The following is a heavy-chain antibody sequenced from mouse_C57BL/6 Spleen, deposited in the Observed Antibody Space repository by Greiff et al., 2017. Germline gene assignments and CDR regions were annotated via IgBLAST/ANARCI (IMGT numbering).Heavy chain of an antibody. V-gene: IGHV2-9-1*01. CDR2: IWTGGGT. CDR1: GFSLTSYA. D-gene: IGHD2-3*01. J-gene: IGHJ4*01. Sequence: VKLMESGPGLVAPSQSLSITCTVSGFSLTSYAISWVRQPPGKGLEWLGVIWTGGGTNYNSALKSRLSISKDNSKSQVFLKMNSLQTDDTARYYCARTESGYSYAMDYWGQGTSVTVSS. CDR3: ARTESGYSYAMDY.